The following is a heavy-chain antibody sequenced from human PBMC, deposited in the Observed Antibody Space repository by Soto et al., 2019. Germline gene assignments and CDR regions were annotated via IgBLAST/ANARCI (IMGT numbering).Heavy chain of an antibody. D-gene: IGHD3-10*01. J-gene: IGHJ6*03. Sequence: ASVKVSCKASGYTFTSYAMHWVRQAPGQRLEWMGWINAGNGNTKYSQKFQGRVTITRNTSASTAYMELSSLRSEDTAVYYCARGRRFGDYYYMDVWGKGTTVTSP. CDR1: GYTFTSYA. V-gene: IGHV1-3*01. CDR2: INAGNGNT. CDR3: ARGRRFGDYYYMDV.